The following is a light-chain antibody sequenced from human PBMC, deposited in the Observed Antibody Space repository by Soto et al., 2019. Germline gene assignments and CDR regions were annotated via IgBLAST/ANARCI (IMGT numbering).Light chain of an antibody. V-gene: IGKV3-20*01. CDR2: GAS. J-gene: IGKJ4*01. CDR1: QSVSSSY. CDR3: QQYGSSPLT. Sequence: EIVLTQSPGTLSLSPGERATLSCRASQSVSSSYLAWYQQKPGQAPRHLIYGASSRATGIPDRFSGSGSGTDFTITISRLEPEDFAVYYWQQYGSSPLTFVGGTKVQLK.